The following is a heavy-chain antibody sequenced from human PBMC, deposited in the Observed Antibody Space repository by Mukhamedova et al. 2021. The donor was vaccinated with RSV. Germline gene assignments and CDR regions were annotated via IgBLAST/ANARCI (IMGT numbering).Heavy chain of an antibody. D-gene: IGHD7-27*01. V-gene: IGHV3-33*01. Sequence: VRQAPGKGLEWVAVVWTDGRTKIYADSVKGRFTISRDNSKSTLYLQMNNVRVEDTAVYYCARDGGSGAALDAWGQGALVT. J-gene: IGHJ5*02. CDR2: VWTDGRTK. CDR3: ARDGGSGAALDA.